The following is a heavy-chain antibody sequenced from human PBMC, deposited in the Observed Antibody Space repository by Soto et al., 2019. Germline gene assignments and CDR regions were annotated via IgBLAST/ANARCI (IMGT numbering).Heavy chain of an antibody. V-gene: IGHV3-23*01. J-gene: IGHJ6*03. D-gene: IGHD3-3*01. CDR1: GFTFSSYA. CDR2: ISGSGGST. Sequence: GGSLRLSCAASGFTFSSYAMSWVRQAPGKGLEWVSAISGSGGSTYYADSVKGRFTISRDNSKNKLYLQMNSLRAEDTAVYYCAKVRDYDFWSGSESYYYMDVWGKGTTVTVSS. CDR3: AKVRDYDFWSGSESYYYMDV.